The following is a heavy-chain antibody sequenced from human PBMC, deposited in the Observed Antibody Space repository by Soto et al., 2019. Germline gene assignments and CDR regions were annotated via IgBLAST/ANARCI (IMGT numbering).Heavy chain of an antibody. CDR1: GFNFDTEP. CDR2: IRSGGSAT. CDR3: AKDSNKYSSSLRGRYFDY. Sequence: EVQLVESGGGLVHPGGSLKLSCAASGFNFDTEPMNWVRQAPGKGLEWVSNIRSGGSATSYADSVKGRFTISRDNGKNSLYLQMNSLGAEDTAVYYCAKDSNKYSSSLRGRYFDYWGQGIGVTVSS. V-gene: IGHV3-48*01. J-gene: IGHJ4*02. D-gene: IGHD4-4*01.